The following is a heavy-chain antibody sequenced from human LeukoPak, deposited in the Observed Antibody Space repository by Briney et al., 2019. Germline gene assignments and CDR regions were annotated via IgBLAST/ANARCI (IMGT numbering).Heavy chain of an antibody. CDR3: ARGSTLFGFDI. CDR2: IIPILGIA. V-gene: IGHV1-69*04. CDR1: GGTFSSYA. J-gene: IGHJ3*02. D-gene: IGHD3-3*01. Sequence: SVKVSCKASGGTFSSYAISWVRQAPGQGLEWMGRIIPILGIANYAQKFQGRVTITADKSTSTAYMELSSLRSEDTAVYYCARGSTLFGFDIWGQGTMVTVSS.